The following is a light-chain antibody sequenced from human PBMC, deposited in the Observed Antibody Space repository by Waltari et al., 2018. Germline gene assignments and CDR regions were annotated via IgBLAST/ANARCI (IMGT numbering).Light chain of an antibody. J-gene: IGLJ3*02. V-gene: IGLV7-43*01. Sequence: VLTQEPSVTVSPGGTVTLTCASTTGVVTTRHYQNWFQQKPGQSPTTLIYDTDKRHSWTPARFSGSLLGGKAALTLSNVQPEDEADYYCSLYYGDARWVFGGGTKLTVL. CDR3: SLYYGDARWV. CDR2: DTD. CDR1: TGVVTTRHY.